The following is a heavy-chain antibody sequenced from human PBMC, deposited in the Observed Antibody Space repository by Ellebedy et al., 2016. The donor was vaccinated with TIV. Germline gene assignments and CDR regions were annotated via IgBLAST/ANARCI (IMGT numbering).Heavy chain of an antibody. D-gene: IGHD2-21*02. V-gene: IGHV3-7*03. J-gene: IGHJ4*02. CDR1: GFTFSTYW. CDR2: IKQDGGET. CDR3: AKDPDTYCGGDCSLDY. Sequence: GESLKISCAASGFTFSTYWMSWVRQAPGKGLEWLANIKQDGGETNYVDSVKGRFTISRDNSKNTLYLQMNSLRAEDTAVYYCAKDPDTYCGGDCSLDYWGQGTLVTVSS.